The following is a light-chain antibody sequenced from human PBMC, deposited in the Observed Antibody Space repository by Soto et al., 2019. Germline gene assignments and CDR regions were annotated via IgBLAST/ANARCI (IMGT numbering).Light chain of an antibody. CDR1: SANIGNNA. J-gene: IGLJ1*01. CDR2: YDN. V-gene: IGLV1-36*01. Sequence: QSVLTQPPSVSEAPRQRVTISCSGSSANIGNNAVNWYQQLPGQAPKIVIYYDNLLTSGVSDRFSGSKSGISASLAISDLQSDDEADYYCASWDDSLNAYVFXPGTKLTVL. CDR3: ASWDDSLNAYV.